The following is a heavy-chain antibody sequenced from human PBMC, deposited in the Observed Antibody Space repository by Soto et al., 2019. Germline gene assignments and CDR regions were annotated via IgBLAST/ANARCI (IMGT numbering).Heavy chain of an antibody. Sequence: QVQLVESGGGVVQPGRSLRLSCAASGFTFSSYAMHWVRQAPGKGLEWVAVISYDGSNKYYADSVKGRFTISRDNSKNTLYLQMNSLRAEDTAVYYCARDPDFWSGYYWGYFGYWGQGTLVTVSS. CDR2: ISYDGSNK. J-gene: IGHJ4*02. CDR3: ARDPDFWSGYYWGYFGY. D-gene: IGHD3-3*01. CDR1: GFTFSSYA. V-gene: IGHV3-30-3*01.